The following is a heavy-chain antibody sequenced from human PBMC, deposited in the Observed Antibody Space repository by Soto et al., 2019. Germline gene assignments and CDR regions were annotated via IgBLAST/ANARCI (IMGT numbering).Heavy chain of an antibody. CDR1: GFTFSRYG. D-gene: IGHD1-26*01. J-gene: IGHJ3*02. V-gene: IGHV3-30*03. CDR2: VSHDGLAQ. Sequence: QVQLMESGGGVVQPGTSLRLLCEGAGFTFSRYGMHWVRQAPGMGLEWVAVVSHDGLAQYYGDSVKGRFTISRDNSQNTLYLQMNNLSTEDTAIYYCARDHYYAFDIWGQGTMVTVS. CDR3: ARDHYYAFDI.